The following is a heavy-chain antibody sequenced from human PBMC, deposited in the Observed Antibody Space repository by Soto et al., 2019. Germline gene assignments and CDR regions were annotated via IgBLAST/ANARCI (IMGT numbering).Heavy chain of an antibody. Sequence: ASVKVSCKASGYTFTSYYMHWVRQAPGQGLEWMGIINPSGGSTSYAQKFQGGVTMTRDTSTSTVYMELSSLRSEDTAVYYCARANNYDFWSGYCASDYWGQGTLVTVSS. CDR1: GYTFTSYY. CDR3: ARANNYDFWSGYCASDY. V-gene: IGHV1-46*03. J-gene: IGHJ4*02. D-gene: IGHD3-3*01. CDR2: INPSGGST.